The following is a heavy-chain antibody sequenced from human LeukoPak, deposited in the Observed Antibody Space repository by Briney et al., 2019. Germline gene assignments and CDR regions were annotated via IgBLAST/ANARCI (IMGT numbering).Heavy chain of an antibody. D-gene: IGHD3-10*01. J-gene: IGHJ4*02. CDR1: GFTFRGYA. Sequence: GGSLRLSCAASGFTFRGYAMSWVRQAPGKGLEWVSTISDSGGSTLYADSVRGRFTFSRDNSKNTLYLQMNSLRADDTAVYYCAKARGSGTYTFDYWGQGTLVTVSS. CDR3: AKARGSGTYTFDY. CDR2: ISDSGGST. V-gene: IGHV3-23*01.